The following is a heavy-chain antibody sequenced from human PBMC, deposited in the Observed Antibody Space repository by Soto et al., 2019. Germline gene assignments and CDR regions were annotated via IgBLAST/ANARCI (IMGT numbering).Heavy chain of an antibody. CDR2: IYPGDSDT. J-gene: IGHJ6*02. CDR1: GYSFTSYW. Sequence: GESLKISCKGSGYSFTSYWIGWVRQMPGKGLEWMGIIYPGDSDTRYSPSFQGQVTISADKSISTAYLQWSSLKASDTAMYYCARHMKVDIVVVPAASGADYYYYGMDVWGQGTTVTVYS. V-gene: IGHV5-51*01. CDR3: ARHMKVDIVVVPAASGADYYYYGMDV. D-gene: IGHD2-2*01.